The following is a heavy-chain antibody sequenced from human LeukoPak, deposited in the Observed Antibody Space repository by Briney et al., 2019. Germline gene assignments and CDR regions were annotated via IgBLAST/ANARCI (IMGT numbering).Heavy chain of an antibody. CDR1: GGTSNSHA. CDR2: IIPNLGTT. V-gene: IGHV1-69*04. J-gene: IGHJ4*02. D-gene: IGHD3-22*01. Sequence: ASVKVSCKASGGTSNSHAISWVRQAPGQGLEWMGRIIPNLGTTNRAQNFQDRVTLTADKSTNTAYMELTSLTSDDTAVYYCATTNDGGGYQWGDYFDFWGQGTLVTVSS. CDR3: ATTNDGGGYQWGDYFDF.